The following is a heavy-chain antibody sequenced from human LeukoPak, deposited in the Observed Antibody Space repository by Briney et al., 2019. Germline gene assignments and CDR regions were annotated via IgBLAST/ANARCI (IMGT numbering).Heavy chain of an antibody. V-gene: IGHV3-23*01. Sequence: GGSLRLSCAASGFTFSSYAMSRVRQAPGKELEWVSAISGSGGSTYYADSVKGRFTISRDNSKNTLYLQMNSLRAEDTAVYYCAKDLRSSSFPFDYWGQGTLVTVSS. CDR1: GFTFSSYA. D-gene: IGHD6-13*01. J-gene: IGHJ4*02. CDR2: ISGSGGST. CDR3: AKDLRSSSFPFDY.